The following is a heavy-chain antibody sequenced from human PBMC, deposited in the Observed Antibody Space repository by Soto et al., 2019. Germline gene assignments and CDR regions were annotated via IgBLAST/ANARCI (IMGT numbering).Heavy chain of an antibody. CDR3: AKDMVSSTASDAFDI. J-gene: IGHJ3*02. CDR2: ISGGGYST. D-gene: IGHD3-10*01. CDR1: GLTFSSYA. V-gene: IGHV3-23*01. Sequence: GGSLRLSCSASGLTFSSYAMTWVRQAPGKGLEWVSGISGGGYSTDYADSVKGRFTISRDNSTNTLYLQMNRLRVEDTAVYYCAKDMVSSTASDAFDIWGQGTMVTVSS.